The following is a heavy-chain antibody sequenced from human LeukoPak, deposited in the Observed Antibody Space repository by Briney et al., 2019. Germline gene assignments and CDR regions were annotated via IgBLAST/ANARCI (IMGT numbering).Heavy chain of an antibody. CDR2: ISTNGGNT. V-gene: IGHV3-64*02. J-gene: IGHJ3*02. D-gene: IGHD1-26*01. CDR1: GFTFSSYS. Sequence: PGGSLRLSCAASGFTFSSYSMHWVRQAPGKGLEYVSAISTNGGNTYHADSVKGRFTISRDNSKNTLYLQMGSLRAEDMAVFYCARVGATGAFDIWGQGTMVTVSS. CDR3: ARVGATGAFDI.